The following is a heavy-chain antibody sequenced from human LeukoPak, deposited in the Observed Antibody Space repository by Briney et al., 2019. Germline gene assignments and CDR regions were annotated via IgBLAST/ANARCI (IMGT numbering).Heavy chain of an antibody. CDR2: INHSRST. Sequence: SETLSLTCTVSGGSISSSSYYWSWIRQPPGKGLEWIGEINHSRSTNYNPSLKSRVTISVDTSKNRFSLKLSSVTAADTAVYYCARRFAPYYYGSGSYSGYNWFDPWGQGTLVTVSS. D-gene: IGHD3-10*01. CDR1: GGSISSSSYY. V-gene: IGHV4-39*07. J-gene: IGHJ5*02. CDR3: ARRFAPYYYGSGSYSGYNWFDP.